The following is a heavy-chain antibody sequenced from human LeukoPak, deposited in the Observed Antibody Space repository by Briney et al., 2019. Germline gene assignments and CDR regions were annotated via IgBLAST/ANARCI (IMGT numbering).Heavy chain of an antibody. CDR3: VRDSSSSWYYFEY. CDR2: INPNSGT. D-gene: IGHD6-13*01. J-gene: IGHJ4*02. Sequence: ASVKVSCKASGYTFTGYYMHWVRQAPGQGLEWMGWINPNSGTNYAQKFQGRVTMTRDTSITTAYMELSSLRSDDTAVYYCVRDSSSSWYYFEYWGQGTLVTVSS. V-gene: IGHV1-2*02. CDR1: GYTFTGYY.